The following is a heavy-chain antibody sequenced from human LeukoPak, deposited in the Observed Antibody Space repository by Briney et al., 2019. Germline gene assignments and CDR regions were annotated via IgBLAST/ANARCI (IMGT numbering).Heavy chain of an antibody. D-gene: IGHD1-1*01. CDR1: VFIISGYA. CDR3: AKGDTPDNSYNYFAP. J-gene: IGHJ5*02. CDR2: ISYSGDGT. V-gene: IGHV3-23*01. Sequence: GGSLRLSCAAPVFIISGYAMSWVRQAPGEGLEWVSSISYSGDGTKYADSVKGRCTISREDSKNTLYLQMNSLRAEDTAVYYCAKGDTPDNSYNYFAPWGQGTLVTVSS.